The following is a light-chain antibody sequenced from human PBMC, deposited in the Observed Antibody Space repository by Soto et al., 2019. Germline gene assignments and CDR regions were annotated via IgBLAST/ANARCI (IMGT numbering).Light chain of an antibody. CDR3: RVWDSGPDHVV. CDR1: NIGSKS. Sequence: SYELTQSLWMSGAPGQTATITCGGNNIGSKSVEWYQQKSGQAPVLVVYEDTDRPSGMAVGFSGYTAGNTATPTSRRVEAGDEADNSCRVWDSGPDHVVFGGGTQLTVL. CDR2: EDT. V-gene: IGLV3-21*02. J-gene: IGLJ2*01.